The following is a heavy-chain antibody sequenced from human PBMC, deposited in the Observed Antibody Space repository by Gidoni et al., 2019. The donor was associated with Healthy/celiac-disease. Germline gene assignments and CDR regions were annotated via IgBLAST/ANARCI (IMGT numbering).Heavy chain of an antibody. CDR2: IIPILGIA. D-gene: IGHD3-10*01. Sequence: QVQLVQSGAEVKTPGSSVKVSCKASGGTFSSYAISWVRQAPGQGLEWMGRIIPILGIANYAQKFQGRVTITADKSTSTAYMELSSLRSEDTAVYYCAREDEEYGSGSYYKLYYFDYWGQGTLVTVSS. V-gene: IGHV1-69*04. J-gene: IGHJ4*02. CDR1: GGTFSSYA. CDR3: AREDEEYGSGSYYKLYYFDY.